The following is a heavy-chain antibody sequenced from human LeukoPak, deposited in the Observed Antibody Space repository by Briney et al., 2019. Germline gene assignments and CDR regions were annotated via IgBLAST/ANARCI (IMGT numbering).Heavy chain of an antibody. CDR2: INPNSGGT. CDR1: GYTFTGYY. Sequence: ASVKVSCKASGYTFTGYYMHWVRQAPGQGLEWMGWINPNSGGTNYAQKFQGRVTMTRDTSISTAYMELSRLRSDDTAVYYCARAVGYDILTGYSYYFDYWGQGTLVTVSS. CDR3: ARAVGYDILTGYSYYFDY. V-gene: IGHV1-2*02. J-gene: IGHJ4*02. D-gene: IGHD3-9*01.